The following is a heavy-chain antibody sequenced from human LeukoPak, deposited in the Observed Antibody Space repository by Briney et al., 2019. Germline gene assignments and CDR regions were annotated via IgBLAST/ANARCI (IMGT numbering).Heavy chain of an antibody. CDR2: IYYSGST. Sequence: SETLSLTCTVSGGSISSYYWSWIRQPPGKGLEWIGYIYYSGSTNYNPSLKSRVTISVDTSKNQFSLKVSSVTAADTAVYYCARSPSHIGPNDYWGQGTLVTVSS. CDR1: GGSISSYY. J-gene: IGHJ4*02. V-gene: IGHV4-59*01. CDR3: ARSPSHIGPNDY.